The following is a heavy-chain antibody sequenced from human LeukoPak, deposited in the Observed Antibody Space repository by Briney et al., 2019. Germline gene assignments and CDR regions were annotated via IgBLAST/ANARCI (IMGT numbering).Heavy chain of an antibody. V-gene: IGHV4-4*02. Sequence: PSETLSLTCAVSGGSISSSNWWSWVRQPPGKGLEWIGEIYHSGSTNYNPSLKSRVTMSVDTSKNQFSLKLSSVTAADTAVYYCATSPRNYAGTKWRYYYYMDVWGKGTTVTVSS. J-gene: IGHJ6*03. CDR2: IYHSGST. CDR1: GGSISSSNW. D-gene: IGHD4-11*01. CDR3: ATSPRNYAGTKWRYYYYMDV.